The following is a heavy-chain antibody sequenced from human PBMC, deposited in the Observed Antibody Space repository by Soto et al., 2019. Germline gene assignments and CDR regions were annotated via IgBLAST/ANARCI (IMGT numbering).Heavy chain of an antibody. V-gene: IGHV1-69*08. D-gene: IGHD2-21*02. CDR2: IIPFFGSA. J-gene: IGHJ5*02. CDR1: GGTFSTLT. Sequence: QVQLVQSEAEVKKPGSSVKVSCKASGGTFSTLTINWVRQAPGQGLEWMGRIIPFFGSAVYAQTFQGRVILSADRSSNTAYMELSSLTSADTAVYYCSGRPDTPLVTETWGQGPLVTVSS. CDR3: SGRPDTPLVTET.